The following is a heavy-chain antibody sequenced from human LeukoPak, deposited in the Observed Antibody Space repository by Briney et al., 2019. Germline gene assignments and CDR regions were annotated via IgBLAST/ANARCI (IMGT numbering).Heavy chain of an antibody. D-gene: IGHD3-10*01. CDR3: ARGSRWSGVRGYYFDY. Sequence: SETLSLTCAVYGGSFSGYYWSWIRQPPGRGLEWIGEINHSGSTNYNPSLKSRVTISVDTSKNQFSLKLSSVTAADTAVYYCARGSRWSGVRGYYFDYWGQGTLVTVSS. V-gene: IGHV4-34*01. CDR2: INHSGST. J-gene: IGHJ4*02. CDR1: GGSFSGYY.